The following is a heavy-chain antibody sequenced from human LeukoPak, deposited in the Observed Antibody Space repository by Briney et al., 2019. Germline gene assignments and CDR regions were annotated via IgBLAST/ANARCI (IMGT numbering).Heavy chain of an antibody. CDR3: TRDSARRDGYNFDY. CDR2: ISYDEIHK. CDR1: GFTFSSHA. D-gene: IGHD5-24*01. Sequence: GGSLRLSCAASGFTFSSHAMHWVRQAPGQGLEWVALISYDEIHKHYADSVKGRFTISRDNSKHKLYLQMNSLRAEDTAVYYCTRDSARRDGYNFDYWGQGTLVTVSS. J-gene: IGHJ4*02. V-gene: IGHV3-30*04.